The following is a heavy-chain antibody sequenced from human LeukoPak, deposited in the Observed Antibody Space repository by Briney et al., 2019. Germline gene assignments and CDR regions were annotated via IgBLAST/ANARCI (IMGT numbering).Heavy chain of an antibody. V-gene: IGHV1-69*01. Sequence: SVNVSCKASGGTFSSYAISWVRQAPGQGLEWMGGIIPIFGTANYAQKFQGRVTITADESTSTAYMELSSLRSEDTAVYYCARQGLEWLFRPRPYYFDYWGQGTLVTVSS. CDR1: GGTFSSYA. J-gene: IGHJ4*02. CDR3: ARQGLEWLFRPRPYYFDY. D-gene: IGHD3-3*01. CDR2: IIPIFGTA.